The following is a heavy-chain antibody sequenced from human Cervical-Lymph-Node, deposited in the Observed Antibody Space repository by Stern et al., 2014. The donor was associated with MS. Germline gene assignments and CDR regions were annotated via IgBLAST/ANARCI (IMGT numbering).Heavy chain of an antibody. D-gene: IGHD4-17*01. V-gene: IGHV3-30*04. CDR1: GFIFNYYA. J-gene: IGHJ4*02. CDR3: ASRYDYGDYIY. CDR2: ISNDGSSR. Sequence: VQLVESEGGVVQPGRSLRLSCAASGFIFNYYAMYWVRQAPGKGLQWVAVISNDGSSRDYADSVKGRFTISRDNSKNTLFLQMNSLRVEDTGVYYCASRYDYGDYIYWGQGTLVTVSS.